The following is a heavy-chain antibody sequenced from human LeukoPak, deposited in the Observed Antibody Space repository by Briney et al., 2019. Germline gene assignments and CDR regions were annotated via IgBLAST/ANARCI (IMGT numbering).Heavy chain of an antibody. CDR3: ARDWAPVSMKAVPFDC. D-gene: IGHD2/OR15-2a*01. CDR2: INEDVSLK. J-gene: IGHJ4*02. Sequence: PGGSLRLSCAASGFAFSNFWMSWVRQAPAKGPECVANINEDVSLKNYVDSVEGQFTVPRDNAKNALDLQMNSLRLEDTAVYYCARDWAPVSMKAVPFDCWGQGTLVTVSS. V-gene: IGHV3-7*01. CDR1: GFAFSNFW.